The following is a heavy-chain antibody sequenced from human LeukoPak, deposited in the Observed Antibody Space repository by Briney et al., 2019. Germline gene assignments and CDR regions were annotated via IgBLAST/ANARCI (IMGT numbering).Heavy chain of an antibody. CDR3: ARDDDTTGRYSRFDY. V-gene: IGHV3-33*08. Sequence: GGSLRLSCAASGFTFSHYGMHWVCQAPGKGREWVAVMWSDGTKKYYADSVKGRFTVSRDTSKHTLYLQMSSLRAEDTAVYFCARDDDTTGRYSRFDYWGQGTLVTVSS. J-gene: IGHJ4*02. CDR1: GFTFSHYG. D-gene: IGHD3-22*01. CDR2: MWSDGTKK.